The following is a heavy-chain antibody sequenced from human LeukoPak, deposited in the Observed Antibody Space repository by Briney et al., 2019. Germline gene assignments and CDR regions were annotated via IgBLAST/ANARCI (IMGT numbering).Heavy chain of an antibody. V-gene: IGHV4-39*01. CDR2: IYYSGSA. CDR3: ARPPKNGSKKEAFDI. D-gene: IGHD1-1*01. Sequence: SETLSLTCTVSGGSVSSSSYYWGWIRQPPGKGLEGIGSIYYSGSAYYNPSLKSRVTISVDTSKNQFSLKLTSVTAADTAVYYCARPPKNGSKKEAFDIWGRGTMVTVSS. J-gene: IGHJ3*02. CDR1: GGSVSSSSYY.